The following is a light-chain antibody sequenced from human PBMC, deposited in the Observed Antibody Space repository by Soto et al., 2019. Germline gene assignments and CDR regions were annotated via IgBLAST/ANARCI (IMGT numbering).Light chain of an antibody. J-gene: IGKJ4*01. CDR3: QQRSNWPPVT. CDR1: QSVSSY. V-gene: IGKV3-11*01. CDR2: DAS. Sequence: EIVLTQSPATLSLSPEERATLSCRASQSVSSYLAWYQQKPGQAPRLLIYDASNRATGIPARFSGSGSGTDFTLTISRLEPEDFAIYYCQQRSNWPPVTFGGGTKVEIK.